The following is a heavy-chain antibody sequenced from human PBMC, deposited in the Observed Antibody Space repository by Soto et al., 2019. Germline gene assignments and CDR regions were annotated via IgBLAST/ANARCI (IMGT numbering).Heavy chain of an antibody. D-gene: IGHD3-3*01. CDR3: AKGYIGSYSNYDFWSGYFTHWAWFEP. CDR2: ISGSGGST. J-gene: IGHJ5*02. Sequence: GGSLRLSCAASGFTFSSYAMSWVRQAPGKGLEWVSAISGSGGSTYYADSVKGRFTISRDNSKNTLYLQMNSLRAEDTAVYYCAKGYIGSYSNYDFWSGYFTHWAWFEPWGQGTLVTVSS. CDR1: GFTFSSYA. V-gene: IGHV3-23*01.